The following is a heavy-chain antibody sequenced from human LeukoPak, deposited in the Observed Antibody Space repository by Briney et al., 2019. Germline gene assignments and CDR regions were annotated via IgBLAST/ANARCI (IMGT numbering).Heavy chain of an antibody. D-gene: IGHD3-22*01. V-gene: IGHV4-38-2*02. Sequence: SETLSLTCIVSGYSITSGYYWGWIRQPPGKGLEWIGSIYHSGDTYYNPSLKSRVTISVDTSKNQFSLKLSSVTAADTAVYYCARPLPYYYDSSGDNAFDIWGQGTMVTVSS. CDR1: GYSITSGYY. CDR2: IYHSGDT. CDR3: ARPLPYYYDSSGDNAFDI. J-gene: IGHJ3*02.